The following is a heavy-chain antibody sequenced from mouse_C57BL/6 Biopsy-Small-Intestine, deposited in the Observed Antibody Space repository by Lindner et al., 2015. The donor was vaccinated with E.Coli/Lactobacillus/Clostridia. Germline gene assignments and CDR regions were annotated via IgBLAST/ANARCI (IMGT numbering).Heavy chain of an antibody. V-gene: IGHV1-81*01. CDR2: IIPIFGTP. CDR3: ATIRVDTPMVLDY. CDR1: GGILSSFA. D-gene: IGHD2-2*01. Sequence: SVKVSCKASGGILSSFAISWVRQAPGQGLEWMGGIIPIFGTPNYPQKFQGRVTITADEYTSTAYMELSSLRSADTAVYYCATIRVDTPMVLDYWGQGTLVTVSS. J-gene: IGHJ4*01.